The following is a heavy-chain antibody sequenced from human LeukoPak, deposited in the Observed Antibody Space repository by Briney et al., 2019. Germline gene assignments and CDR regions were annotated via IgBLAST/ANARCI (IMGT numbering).Heavy chain of an antibody. CDR1: GFTFTSSA. CDR2: IVVGSGNT. D-gene: IGHD1-26*01. V-gene: IGHV1-58*02. J-gene: IGHJ4*02. Sequence: SVKVSCKASGFTFTSSAMQWVRQARGQRLEWIGWIVVGSGNTNYAQKFQERVTITRDMSTSTAYMELSSLRSEDTAVYYCARGIRGSYLKYYFDYWGQGTLVTVSS. CDR3: ARGIRGSYLKYYFDY.